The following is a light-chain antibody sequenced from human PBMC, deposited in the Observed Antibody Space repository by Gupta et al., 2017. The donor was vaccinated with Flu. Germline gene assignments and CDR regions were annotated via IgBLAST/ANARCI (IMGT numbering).Light chain of an antibody. V-gene: IGKV1D-13*01. CDR1: QDISVA. J-gene: IGKJ4*01. CDR2: DAS. Sequence: AMQLTQSPSSLSASVGDRVTITCRASQDISVALAWYQHKPGKTPKLLIYDASSLESGAPSRFSASGSGTDFTLTISSLQPEDFATYYCQQFNNYVLAFGGGTKVEI. CDR3: QQFNNYVLA.